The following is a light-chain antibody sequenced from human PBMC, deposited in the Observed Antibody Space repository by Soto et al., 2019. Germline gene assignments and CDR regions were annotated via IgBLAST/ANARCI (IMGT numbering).Light chain of an antibody. J-gene: IGLJ3*02. V-gene: IGLV2-14*01. CDR3: TSYTTSRIWV. Sequence: QSALTQPASVSGSPGQSITISCTGSSGDVGHYNYVSWYQQHPGKAPKLMIYEVSNRPSGVSNRFSGSKSGNTASLIISGLQAEDEADYYCTSYTTSRIWVFGGVTKLTVL. CDR1: SGDVGHYNY. CDR2: EVS.